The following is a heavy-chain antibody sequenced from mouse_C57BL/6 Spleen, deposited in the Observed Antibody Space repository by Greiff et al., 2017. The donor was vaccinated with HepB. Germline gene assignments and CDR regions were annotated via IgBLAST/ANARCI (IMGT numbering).Heavy chain of an antibody. CDR3: AGSSYGKYWYFDV. J-gene: IGHJ1*03. CDR2: IYPGDGDT. D-gene: IGHD1-1*01. Sequence: VQLQQSGAELVKPGASVKISCKASGYAFSSYWMNWVKQRPGKGLEWIGQIYPGDGDTNYNGKFKGKATLTADKSSSTAYMQLSSLTSEDSAVYFCAGSSYGKYWYFDVWGTGTTVTVSS. CDR1: GYAFSSYW. V-gene: IGHV1-80*01.